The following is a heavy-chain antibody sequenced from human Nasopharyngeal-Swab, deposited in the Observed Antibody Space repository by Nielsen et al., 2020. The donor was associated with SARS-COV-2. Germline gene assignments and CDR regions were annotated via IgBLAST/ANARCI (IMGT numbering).Heavy chain of an antibody. CDR2: ISAYNGNT. CDR3: ARDDSSNYDFWSGYYTGFDY. V-gene: IGHV1-18*01. CDR1: AYTSTSYG. D-gene: IGHD3-3*01. J-gene: IGHJ4*02. Sequence: ASVKVSCKASAYTSTSYGISWVRHAPGQGLEWMGWISAYNGNTNYAQKLQGRVTMTTDTSTSTAYMELRSLRSADTAVYYCARDDSSNYDFWSGYYTGFDYWGQGTLVTVSS.